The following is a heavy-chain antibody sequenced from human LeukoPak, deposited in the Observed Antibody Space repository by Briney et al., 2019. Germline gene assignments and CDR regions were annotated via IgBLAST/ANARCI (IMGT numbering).Heavy chain of an antibody. CDR3: ARGPPRQGPGKTGYFAS. V-gene: IGHV4-4*07. CDR2: IYTSGST. D-gene: IGHD3-9*01. J-gene: IGHJ5*02. CDR1: GGSISSYY. Sequence: SETLSLTCTVSGGSISSYYWSWIRQPAGKGLEWIGRIYTSGSTNYNPSLKSRVTMSVDTSKSQFSLKLSSVTAADTAVYYCARGPPRQGPGKTGYFASWGQGTLVTVSS.